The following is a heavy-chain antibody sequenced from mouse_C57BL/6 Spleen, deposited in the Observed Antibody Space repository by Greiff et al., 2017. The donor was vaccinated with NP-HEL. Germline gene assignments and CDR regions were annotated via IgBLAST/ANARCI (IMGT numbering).Heavy chain of an antibody. CDR1: GYTFTSYW. V-gene: IGHV1-64*01. CDR2: IHPNSGST. D-gene: IGHD2-3*01. CDR3: ARGHGYYPYYDAMDY. Sequence: VQLQQSGAELVKPGASVKLSCKASGYTFTSYWMHWVKQRPGQGLEWIGMIHPNSGSTNYNEKFKSKATLTVDKSSSTAYMQLSRLTSEDSAVYYCARGHGYYPYYDAMDYWGQGTSVTVSS. J-gene: IGHJ4*01.